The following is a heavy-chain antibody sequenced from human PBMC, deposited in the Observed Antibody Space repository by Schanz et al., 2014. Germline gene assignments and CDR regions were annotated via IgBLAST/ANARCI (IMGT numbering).Heavy chain of an antibody. V-gene: IGHV3-23*01. J-gene: IGHJ4*02. D-gene: IGHD6-19*01. CDR2: ISGSGAST. CDR1: GLIFSNYV. Sequence: EVQLLESGGGLVQPGGSLKLSCAASGLIFSNYVMSWVRQAPGKGLEWVSGISGSGASTYYADSVKGRFTISRDNSKSTLYLQMNSLRAEDTAVYYCAASSGWHPSTDYWGQGTLVTVPS. CDR3: AASSGWHPSTDY.